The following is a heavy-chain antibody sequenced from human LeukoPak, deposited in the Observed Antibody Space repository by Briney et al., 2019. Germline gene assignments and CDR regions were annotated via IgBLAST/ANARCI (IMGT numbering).Heavy chain of an antibody. D-gene: IGHD1-26*01. CDR2: ISGYNGGT. J-gene: IGHJ4*02. CDR3: ARVGPRYIGTFPPGDS. V-gene: IGHV1-18*01. CDR1: GYTFTNYG. Sequence: ASVKVSCKASGYTFTNYGITWGRQAPGQGLEWLGWISGYNGGTDSARKLQGRVTMTTDTSTNTAYMDLRSLTSDDTAVYYCARVGPRYIGTFPPGDSWGQGTLVTVSS.